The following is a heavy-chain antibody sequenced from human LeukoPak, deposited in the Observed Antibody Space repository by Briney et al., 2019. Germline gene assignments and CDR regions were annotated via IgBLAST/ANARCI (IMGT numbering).Heavy chain of an antibody. D-gene: IGHD2-2*01. V-gene: IGHV3-23*01. CDR3: AKEKAAYCSSTSCFDGYDY. CDR1: GFTFSSYA. J-gene: IGHJ4*02. CDR2: ISGSGGST. Sequence: PGGSLRLSCAASGFTFSSYAMSWVRQAPAKGLGWVSAISGSGGSTYYADSVKGRFSICRDNSKNTLYLQLNSLRAEDTAVYYCAKEKAAYCSSTSCFDGYDYWGQGTLVSVSS.